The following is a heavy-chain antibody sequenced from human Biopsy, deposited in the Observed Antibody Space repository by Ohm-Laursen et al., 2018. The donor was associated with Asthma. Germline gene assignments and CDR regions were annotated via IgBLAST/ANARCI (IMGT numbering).Heavy chain of an antibody. CDR3: ARTFHFWRPYHAEHYQL. D-gene: IGHD3-3*02. V-gene: IGHV3-7*01. Sequence: GSLRLSCSASGFTFGDYWMSWVRQVPGKGLEWVANIKHDGSEKNHVDSLKGRFTISRDNAKNSLYLQMNSLRAEDTAVYYCARTFHFWRPYHAEHYQLWGQGTLVTVSS. CDR1: GFTFGDYW. J-gene: IGHJ1*01. CDR2: IKHDGSEK.